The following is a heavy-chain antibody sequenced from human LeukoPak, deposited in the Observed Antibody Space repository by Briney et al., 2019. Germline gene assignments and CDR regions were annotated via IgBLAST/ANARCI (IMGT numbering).Heavy chain of an antibody. J-gene: IGHJ5*02. CDR3: ARAGFYYDSSAFDP. CDR2: IYYSGST. V-gene: IGHV4-59*08. Sequence: PSETLSLTCSVSGGSIRGYYWSWIRQPPGQGLEWIGYIYYSGSTNYNPSLKSRVIISRDTSKNPFSLNLSSVTAADTAVYYCARAGFYYDSSAFDPWGQGTLVTVSS. D-gene: IGHD3-22*01. CDR1: GGSIRGYY.